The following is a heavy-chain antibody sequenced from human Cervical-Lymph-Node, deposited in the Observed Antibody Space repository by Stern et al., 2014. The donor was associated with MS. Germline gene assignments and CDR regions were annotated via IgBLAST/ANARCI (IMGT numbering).Heavy chain of an antibody. J-gene: IGHJ6*02. D-gene: IGHD6-13*01. CDR2: IWYDGSNK. V-gene: IGHV3-33*01. Sequence: VQLVESGGGVVQPGRSLRLSCAASGFTFSSYGMHWVRHAPGKGLEWVAVIWYDGSNKYYADSVKGRFTISRDNSKNTLYLQMNSLRAEDTAVYYCARSSSPSPYYYYGMDVWGQGTTVTVSS. CDR1: GFTFSSYG. CDR3: ARSSSPSPYYYYGMDV.